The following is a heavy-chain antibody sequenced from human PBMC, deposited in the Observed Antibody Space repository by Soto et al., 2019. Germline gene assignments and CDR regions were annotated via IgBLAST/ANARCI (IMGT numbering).Heavy chain of an antibody. CDR3: AKEGGIYRSRAYFDY. CDR2: ISGSGGST. J-gene: IGHJ4*02. CDR1: GFTFSSYA. Sequence: GGSLRLSCAPSGFTFSSYAMSWVRQAPGKGLEWVSAISGSGGSTYYADSVKGRFTISRDNSKNTLSLQLNSLRAEDTAIYYCAKEGGIYRSRAYFDYWGQGTLVTVSS. V-gene: IGHV3-23*01. D-gene: IGHD3-16*02.